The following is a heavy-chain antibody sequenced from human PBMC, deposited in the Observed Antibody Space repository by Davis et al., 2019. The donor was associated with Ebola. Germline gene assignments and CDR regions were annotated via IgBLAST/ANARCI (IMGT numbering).Heavy chain of an antibody. Sequence: GGSLRLSCAASGFTFSDYGMHWVRQAPGKGVEWVAVISYDGTNKHYVESVKGRFTISRDNSKNTLSLQMNSLRAEDTAVYYCARDRPLDFFFGDYYGMDVWGQGTTVTVSS. CDR2: ISYDGTNK. CDR3: ARDRPLDFFFGDYYGMDV. D-gene: IGHD3-16*01. J-gene: IGHJ6*02. V-gene: IGHV3-30*03. CDR1: GFTFSDYG.